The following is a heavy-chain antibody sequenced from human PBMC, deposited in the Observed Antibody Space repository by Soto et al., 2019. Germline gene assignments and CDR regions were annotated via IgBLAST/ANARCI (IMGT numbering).Heavy chain of an antibody. J-gene: IGHJ6*02. CDR3: ARGGYYYYYYGMDV. V-gene: IGHV3-30-3*01. Sequence: QVQLVESGGGVVQPGRSLRLSCAASGFTFSSYAMHWVRQAPGKGLEWVAVISYDGSNKYYADSVKGRFTISRDNSKNTLYLQMNSLRAEDTAVYYCARGGYYYYYYGMDVLGQGTTVTVSS. CDR1: GFTFSSYA. CDR2: ISYDGSNK.